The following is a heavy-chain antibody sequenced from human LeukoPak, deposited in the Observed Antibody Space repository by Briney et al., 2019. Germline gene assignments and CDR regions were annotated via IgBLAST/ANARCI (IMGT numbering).Heavy chain of an antibody. J-gene: IGHJ4*02. CDR1: GFTFDDYA. V-gene: IGHV3-9*01. CDR2: ISWNSGSI. Sequence: GGSLRLSCAASGFTFDDYAMHWVRQAPGKGLEWVSGISWNSGSIGYADSVKGRFTISRDNAKNSLYLQMNSLRAEDTAVYYCARDRLAGVGATPRPLYYWGQGTLVTVSS. CDR3: ARDRLAGVGATPRPLYY. D-gene: IGHD1-26*01.